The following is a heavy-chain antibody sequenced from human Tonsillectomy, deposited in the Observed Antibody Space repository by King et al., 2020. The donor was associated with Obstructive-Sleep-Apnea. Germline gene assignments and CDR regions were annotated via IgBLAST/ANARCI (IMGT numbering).Heavy chain of an antibody. D-gene: IGHD6-13*01. V-gene: IGHV5-10-1*03. J-gene: IGHJ6*02. CDR3: ARPRGSSRYYFYGLNV. Sequence: QLVQSGAEVKKPGESLRISCKGSGYSFPNYWITWVRQMPGKGLEWMGRIDPSDSYTNYSPSFQGHVTISADKSINTAYLQWGSLKASDTAIYYCARPRGSSRYYFYGLNVWGQGTTVTVSS. CDR2: IDPSDSYT. CDR1: GYSFPNYW.